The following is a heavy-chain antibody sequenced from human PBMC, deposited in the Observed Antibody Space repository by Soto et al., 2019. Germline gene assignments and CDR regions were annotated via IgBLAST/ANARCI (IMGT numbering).Heavy chain of an antibody. CDR2: IYHSGST. CDR1: GGSISSSNW. Sequence: SETLSLTCAVSGGSISSSNWWSWVRQPPGKGLEWIGEIYHSGSTNYNPSLKSRVTISVDESKNQFSLKLSSVTAADTAVYYCASGRDIVVVPAALEYYFDYWGQGTLVTVSS. D-gene: IGHD2-2*01. CDR3: ASGRDIVVVPAALEYYFDY. J-gene: IGHJ4*02. V-gene: IGHV4-4*02.